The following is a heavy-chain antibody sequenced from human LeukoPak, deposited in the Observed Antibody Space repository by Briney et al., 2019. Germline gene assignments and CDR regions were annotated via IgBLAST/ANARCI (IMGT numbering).Heavy chain of an antibody. CDR3: ATLRYSSGWYLGAFDI. J-gene: IGHJ3*02. CDR1: GFTFSSYW. Sequence: GGSLRLSCAASGFTFSSYWMSWVRQAPGKGLEWVANIKQDGSEKYYVDSVKGRFTISRDNAKNSLYLQMNSLRAEDTAVYYCATLRYSSGWYLGAFDIWGQGTMVTVSS. V-gene: IGHV3-7*01. CDR2: IKQDGSEK. D-gene: IGHD6-19*01.